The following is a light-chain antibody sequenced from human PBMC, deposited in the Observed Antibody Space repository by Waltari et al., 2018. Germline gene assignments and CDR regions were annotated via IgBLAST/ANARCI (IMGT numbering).Light chain of an antibody. CDR3: SSYSTSSSLIL. J-gene: IGLJ2*01. CDR2: DVN. CDR1: SSDVGGHDY. V-gene: IGLV2-14*03. Sequence: QSALSQPASVSGSPGQSITISCTGASSDVGGHDYVSWYQQHPGKAPKLIIRDVNNRPSGFSNRSSGSKSGNTASLTISGLQAEDEADYYCSSYSTSSSLILFGEGTKVTVL.